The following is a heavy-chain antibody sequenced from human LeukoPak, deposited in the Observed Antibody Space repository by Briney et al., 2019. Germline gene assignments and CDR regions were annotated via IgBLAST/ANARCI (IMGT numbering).Heavy chain of an antibody. D-gene: IGHD3-10*01. Sequence: PSETLSLTCTVSGGSVSSATYYWSWIRQPPGKGLEWIASINYSGSTYYNPSLKSRVTISVDTSENQFSLKLSSVTAADTAVYYCARYVVYGSGKYYFDYWGQGTLVTVSS. CDR2: INYSGST. CDR1: GGSVSSATYY. V-gene: IGHV4-39*01. J-gene: IGHJ4*02. CDR3: ARYVVYGSGKYYFDY.